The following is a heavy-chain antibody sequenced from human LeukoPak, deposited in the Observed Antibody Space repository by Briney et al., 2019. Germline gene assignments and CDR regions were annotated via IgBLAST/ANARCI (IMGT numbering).Heavy chain of an antibody. CDR1: GFTFSSYA. CDR3: AKYDSSGYVDY. D-gene: IGHD3-22*01. Sequence: GGSMRLSCAASGFTFSSYAMSWVRQAPGKRLEWVSAISGSGGSTYYADSVEGRFTIARDNSKNTLYLQMNSLTAEDTAVYYCAKYDSSGYVDYWGQGTLVTVSS. V-gene: IGHV3-23*01. J-gene: IGHJ4*02. CDR2: ISGSGGST.